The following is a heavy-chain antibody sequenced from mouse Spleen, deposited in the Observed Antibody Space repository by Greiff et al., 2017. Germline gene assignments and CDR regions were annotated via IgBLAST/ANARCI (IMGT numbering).Heavy chain of an antibody. CDR2: IDPSDSYT. J-gene: IGHJ4*01. Sequence: QVQLKQPGAELVMPGASVKLSCKASGYTFTSYWMHWVKQRPGQGLEWIGEIDPSDSYTNYNQKFKGKATLTVDKSSSTAYMQLSSLTSEDSAVYYCARTGGRAMDYWGQGTSVTVSS. V-gene: IGHV1-69*01. D-gene: IGHD1-1*02. CDR1: GYTFTSYW. CDR3: ARTGGRAMDY.